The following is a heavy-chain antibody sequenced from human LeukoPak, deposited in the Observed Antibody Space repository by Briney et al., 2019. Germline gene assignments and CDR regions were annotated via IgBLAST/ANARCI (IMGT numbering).Heavy chain of an antibody. J-gene: IGHJ4*02. CDR3: ASGKDYDFWSSFDY. D-gene: IGHD3-3*01. CDR1: GFTFSSYA. Sequence: GRSLRLSCAASGFTFSSYAMHWVRQAPGKGLEWVAVISYDGRNKYYADSVKGRFTISRDNSKNTLYLQMNSLRAEDTAVYYCASGKDYDFWSSFDYWGQGTLSPSPQ. V-gene: IGHV3-30*04. CDR2: ISYDGRNK.